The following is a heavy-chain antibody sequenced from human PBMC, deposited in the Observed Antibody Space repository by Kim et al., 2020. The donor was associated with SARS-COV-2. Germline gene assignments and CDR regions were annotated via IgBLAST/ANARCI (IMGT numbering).Heavy chain of an antibody. CDR3: ARGGRYYFDY. CDR2: GST. J-gene: IGHJ4*02. Sequence: GSTSYNPSLKRRVTTSEGTSKNQLSLKLRSVPAADTAVYYCARGGRYYFDYWGQGTLVPVSS. V-gene: IGHV4-30-2*04. D-gene: IGHD3-16*01.